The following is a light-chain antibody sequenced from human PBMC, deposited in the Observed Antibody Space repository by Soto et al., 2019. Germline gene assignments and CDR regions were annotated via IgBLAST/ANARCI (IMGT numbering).Light chain of an antibody. CDR1: QAVASRA. CDR3: QQYGSSLRT. Sequence: EIVLTQSPGTLSLSPGERATLSCRASQAVASRALAWYQQKPGQAPRLLIYDASTRVTGIPDRFSGSGAATDFTLTISRLEPEDFAVYYCQQYGSSLRTFGQGTKVEIK. V-gene: IGKV3-20*01. J-gene: IGKJ1*01. CDR2: DAS.